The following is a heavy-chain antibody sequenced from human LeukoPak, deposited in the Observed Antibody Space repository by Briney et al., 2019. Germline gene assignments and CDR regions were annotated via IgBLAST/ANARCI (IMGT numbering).Heavy chain of an antibody. CDR3: ARGLGYCSSTSCYTGGDY. Sequence: KPSETLSLTCAVYGGSFSGYCWSWIRQPPGKGLEWIGEINHSGSTNYNPSLKSRVTISVDTSKNQFSLKLSSVTAADTAVYYCARGLGYCSSTSCYTGGDYWGQGTLVTVSS. D-gene: IGHD2-2*02. CDR1: GGSFSGYC. J-gene: IGHJ4*02. CDR2: INHSGST. V-gene: IGHV4-34*01.